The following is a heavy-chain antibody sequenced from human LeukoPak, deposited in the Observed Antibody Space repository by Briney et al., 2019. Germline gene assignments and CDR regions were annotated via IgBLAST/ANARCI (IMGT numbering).Heavy chain of an antibody. V-gene: IGHV3-48*02. Sequence: TGGSLRLSCAASGFTFSSYAMSWVRQAPGKGLEWVSYISSSSSTIYYADSVKGRFTISRDNAKNSLYLQMNSLRDEDTAVYYCARGAPRYYDSSGFDYWGQGTLVTVSS. J-gene: IGHJ4*02. CDR2: ISSSSSTI. D-gene: IGHD3-22*01. CDR1: GFTFSSYA. CDR3: ARGAPRYYDSSGFDY.